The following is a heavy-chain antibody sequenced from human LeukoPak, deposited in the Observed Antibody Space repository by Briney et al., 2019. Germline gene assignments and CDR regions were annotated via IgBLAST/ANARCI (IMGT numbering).Heavy chain of an antibody. V-gene: IGHV1-18*01. D-gene: IGHD6-13*01. CDR3: ARAAYPYLGIAAAGSSSYYFDY. CDR1: GYTLSNYD. J-gene: IGHJ4*02. Sequence: ASVKVSCKASGYTLSNYDISWVRQAPGQGLEWMGWISVYNGNTRYAQKFQGRVTMTRDTSTSTVYMELSSLRSEDTAVYYCARAAYPYLGIAAAGSSSYYFDYWGQGTLVTVSS. CDR2: ISVYNGNT.